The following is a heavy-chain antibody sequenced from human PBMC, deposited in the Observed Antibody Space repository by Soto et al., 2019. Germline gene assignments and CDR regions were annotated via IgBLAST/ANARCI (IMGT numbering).Heavy chain of an antibody. CDR2: ISYDGSDR. Sequence: GGSLRLSCEGPGFTFSDYGFHWVRQAPGKGLEWVAMISYDGSDRYYRDSVQGRFTISRDDSKNTVFLQMNSLRTEDTAMYYCARSTYCNGGSCYPQYWGPGTLVTVSS. V-gene: IGHV3-30*03. CDR3: ARSTYCNGGSCYPQY. CDR1: GFTFSDYG. J-gene: IGHJ4*02. D-gene: IGHD2-15*01.